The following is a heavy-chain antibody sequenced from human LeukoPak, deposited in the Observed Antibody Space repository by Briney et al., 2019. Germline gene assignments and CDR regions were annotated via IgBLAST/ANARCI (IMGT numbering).Heavy chain of an antibody. D-gene: IGHD2-2*02. J-gene: IGHJ4*02. CDR1: GFTFSNAW. CDR2: IKSKTDGGTT. CDR3: TTERDIVVVPAAIRRVDY. Sequence: GGSLRLSCAASGFTFSNAWMSWVRQAPGKGLEWVGRIKSKTDGGTTDYAAPVKGRFTISRDDSKNTLYLQMNSLKTEDTAVYYCTTERDIVVVPAAIRRVDYWGQGTLVTVSS. V-gene: IGHV3-15*01.